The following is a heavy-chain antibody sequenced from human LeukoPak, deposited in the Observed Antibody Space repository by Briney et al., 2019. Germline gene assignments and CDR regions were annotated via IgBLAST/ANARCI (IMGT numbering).Heavy chain of an antibody. CDR2: INHSGST. V-gene: IGHV4-34*01. CDR1: GGSFSGYY. D-gene: IGHD4-11*01. CDR3: AREGETTVTLFDAFDI. J-gene: IGHJ3*02. Sequence: PSETLSLTCAVYGGSFSGYYWSWIRQPPGKGLEWIGEINHSGSTNYNPSLKSRVTISVDTSKNQFSLKLSSVTAADTAVYYCAREGETTVTLFDAFDIWGQGTMVTVSS.